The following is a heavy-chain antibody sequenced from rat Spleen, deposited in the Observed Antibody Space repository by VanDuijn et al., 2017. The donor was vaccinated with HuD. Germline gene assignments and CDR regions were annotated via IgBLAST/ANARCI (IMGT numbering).Heavy chain of an antibody. V-gene: IGHV5-29*01. CDR1: GFTFSNYG. Sequence: EVQLVESGGGLVQPGRSLKLSCAASGFTFSNYGMAWVRQTPTKGLEWVASISYDGTSTYYRDSVKGRFTISRDNAKSTLYLQMDSLRSEGTATYYCARRHYGYTDYFDYWGQGVMVTVSS. D-gene: IGHD1-9*01. CDR2: ISYDGTST. CDR3: ARRHYGYTDYFDY. J-gene: IGHJ2*01.